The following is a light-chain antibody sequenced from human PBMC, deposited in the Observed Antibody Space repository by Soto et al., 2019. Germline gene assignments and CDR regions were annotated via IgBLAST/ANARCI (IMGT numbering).Light chain of an antibody. V-gene: IGLV2-23*02. CDR1: SSDVGSYNL. CDR2: DVS. CDR3: CSYTGSSAPGV. Sequence: QSALTQPASVSGAPGQSITISCTGTSSDVGSYNLVSWYQQHPCKAPKLMIYDVSKRPSGVSNRFSGSKSGNTASLTIARLQAEDEADYYCCSYTGSSAPGVFGTGTKLNVL. J-gene: IGLJ1*01.